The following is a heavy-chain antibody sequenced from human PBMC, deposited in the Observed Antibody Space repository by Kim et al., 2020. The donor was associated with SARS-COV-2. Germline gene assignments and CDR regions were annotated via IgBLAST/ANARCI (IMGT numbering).Heavy chain of an antibody. Sequence: ASVKVSCKASGYTFTSYAMHWVRQAPGQRLQWMGWINAGNGNTKYSQKFQGRVTITRDTSASTAYMELSSLRSEDTAVYYCARGRWLGSGWPLLGWGQGTTVTVSS. D-gene: IGHD6-19*01. J-gene: IGHJ6*02. CDR3: ARGRWLGSGWPLLG. V-gene: IGHV1-3*01. CDR2: INAGNGNT. CDR1: GYTFTSYA.